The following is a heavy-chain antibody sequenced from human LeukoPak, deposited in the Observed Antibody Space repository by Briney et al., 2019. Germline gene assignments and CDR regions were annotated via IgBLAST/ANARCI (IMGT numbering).Heavy chain of an antibody. V-gene: IGHV3-30*18. CDR3: AKDHPFRGGFDY. D-gene: IGHD3-16*01. CDR1: GFTFNYAW. CDR2: ISYDGSDK. Sequence: GGSLRLSCAASGFTFNYAWMSWVRQVPGKGLEWVAVISYDGSDKYYAESVEGRFIISRDNSKNTLCVQVNSLRAEDTAVYYCAKDHPFRGGFDYWGQGTLVTVSS. J-gene: IGHJ4*02.